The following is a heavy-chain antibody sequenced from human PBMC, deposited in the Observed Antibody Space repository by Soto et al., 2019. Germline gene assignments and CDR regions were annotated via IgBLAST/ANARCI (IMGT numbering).Heavy chain of an antibody. CDR3: AREGPRKGTYLYDY. J-gene: IGHJ4*02. D-gene: IGHD3-10*01. V-gene: IGHV3-11*01. CDR1: RFTFSDYS. Sequence: QVQLVESGGGLVKPGGSLRLSCVASRFTFSDYSMSWIHQAPGRGPEWVSYISTSGSTTFYADSVKGRFTISRDNTLSLLYLQMNSLRVEDAAIYYCAREGPRKGTYLYDYWGQGTLVTVSS. CDR2: ISTSGSTT.